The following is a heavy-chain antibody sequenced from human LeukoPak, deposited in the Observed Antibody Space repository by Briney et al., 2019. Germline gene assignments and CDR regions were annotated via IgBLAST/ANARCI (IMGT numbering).Heavy chain of an antibody. D-gene: IGHD3-3*01. Sequence: TGGSLRLSCAASGLMFGTYAMSWARQAPGKGLEWVAAITATATTSYFADSVKGRFTISRDNSRNTLYLQMSSLRADDTAIYYCAKDRRVRGYYFLGRGGYFDYWGQGSLVTVSS. V-gene: IGHV3-23*01. CDR3: AKDRRVRGYYFLGRGGYFDY. CDR2: ITATATTS. J-gene: IGHJ4*02. CDR1: GLMFGTYA.